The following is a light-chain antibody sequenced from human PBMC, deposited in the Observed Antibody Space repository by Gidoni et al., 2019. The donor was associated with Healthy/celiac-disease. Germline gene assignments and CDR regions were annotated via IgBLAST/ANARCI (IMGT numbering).Light chain of an antibody. CDR2: WAS. Sequence: DIVMTQSPDSLALSLGERATINCKSSQSALYSSNNKNYLACYQQKPGQPPKLRIYWASTRESGVPDRFSGSGSGTDFTLTIISLQAEDVAVYYCQQYYSTPPSVGQGTKLEIK. CDR3: QQYYSTPPS. CDR1: QSALYSSNNKNY. V-gene: IGKV4-1*01. J-gene: IGKJ2*03.